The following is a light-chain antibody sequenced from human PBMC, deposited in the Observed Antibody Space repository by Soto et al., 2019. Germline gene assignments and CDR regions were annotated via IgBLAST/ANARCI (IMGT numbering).Light chain of an antibody. Sequence: EIVMTQSPATLSVSPGDRATPSCRASQSVGSNLAWYQQKAGQAPRLLIYDVSTRATGVPVRFGGSGSGTEFTLTISSLQSEDFAVYYCQQYNNWPPWITFGQGTRLEIK. CDR3: QQYNNWPPWIT. CDR1: QSVGSN. J-gene: IGKJ5*01. CDR2: DVS. V-gene: IGKV3-15*01.